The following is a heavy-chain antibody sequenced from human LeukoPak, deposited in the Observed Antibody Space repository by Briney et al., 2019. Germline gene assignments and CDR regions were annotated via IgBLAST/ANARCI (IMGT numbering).Heavy chain of an antibody. V-gene: IGHV4-59*01. CDR2: IYYSGST. J-gene: IGHJ6*03. CDR1: GGSISSYY. Sequence: PSETLSLTCTVSGGSISSYYWSWIRQPPGKGLEWIGYIYYSGSTNYNPSLKSRVTISVDTSKNQFSLKLSSVTAADTAVHYCARDSIAVAGDYYYYYMDVWGKGTTVTVSS. CDR3: ARDSIAVAGDYYYYYMDV. D-gene: IGHD6-19*01.